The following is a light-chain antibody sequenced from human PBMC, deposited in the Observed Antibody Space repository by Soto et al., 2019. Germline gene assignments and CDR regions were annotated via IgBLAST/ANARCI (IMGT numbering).Light chain of an antibody. J-gene: IGLJ2*01. CDR3: SSYTSSSTLVV. CDR1: SSDVGGYNY. Sequence: QSALTQPASVSGSPGQSITISCTGTSSDVGGYNYVSWYQQHPGKAPKLMIYDVSNRPSGGSNRFSGSKSGNTASLIVSGLQAEDEADYYCSSYTSSSTLVVFGGGTKVTVL. CDR2: DVS. V-gene: IGLV2-14*01.